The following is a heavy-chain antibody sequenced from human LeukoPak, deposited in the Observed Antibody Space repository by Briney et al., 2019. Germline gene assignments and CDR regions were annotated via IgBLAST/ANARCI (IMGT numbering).Heavy chain of an antibody. Sequence: PGGSLRLSRAASGFIVSSNYMSWVRQAPGKGLEWVSVIYSGGGTNYADSVKGRFTISRDNSKSTLYLQMNTLRAEDTAVYYCARANYYDRSTYYYDSWGQGTLVTVSS. V-gene: IGHV3-53*01. CDR1: GFIVSSNY. CDR2: IYSGGGT. CDR3: ARANYYDRSTYYYDS. D-gene: IGHD3-22*01. J-gene: IGHJ5*01.